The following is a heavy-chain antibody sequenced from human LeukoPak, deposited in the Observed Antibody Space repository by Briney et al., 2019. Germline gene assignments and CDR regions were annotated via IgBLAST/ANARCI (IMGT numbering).Heavy chain of an antibody. CDR1: GGSIGSDY. Sequence: PSETLSLTCTVSGGSIGSDYRTWIRQPPGKGLEYIGYIYYTGGTNYNPSLKSRVTISVDTSKNQFSLKLSSVTAADTAVYYCARVELGFWGQGTLVTVSS. V-gene: IGHV4-59*08. CDR3: ARVELGF. D-gene: IGHD1-26*01. CDR2: IYYTGGT. J-gene: IGHJ4*02.